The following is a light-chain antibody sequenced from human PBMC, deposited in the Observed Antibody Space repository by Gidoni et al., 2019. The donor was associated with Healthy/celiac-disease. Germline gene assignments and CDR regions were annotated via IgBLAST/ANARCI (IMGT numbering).Light chain of an antibody. CDR2: EVR. J-gene: IGLJ2*01. CDR3: SSYTSSSTPR. V-gene: IGLV2-14*01. CDR1: SSDVGGSNY. Sequence: QAPRTQPASVSGSPGPSITISCTGTSSDVGGSNYVSWYQQPPGNAPKLMVYEVRNRSSGLSHCSSGSTSGTTASTTSSGLQAEEADDYYCSSYTSSSTPRFGGGTKLTVL.